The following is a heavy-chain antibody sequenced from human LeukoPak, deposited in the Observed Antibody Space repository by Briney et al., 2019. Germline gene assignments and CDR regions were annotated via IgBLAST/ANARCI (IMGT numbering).Heavy chain of an antibody. CDR1: GFTFSSYS. CDR3: ATLPT. J-gene: IGHJ4*02. CDR2: IIGSATTI. D-gene: IGHD4-17*01. Sequence: TGGSLRLSCAASGFTFSSYSMAWVRQAPGKGLEWVSFIIGSATTIYYSDSVKGRFTISRDNAKNTLYLQMNSLRAEDTALYYCATLPTWGQGTLVTVSS. V-gene: IGHV3-48*01.